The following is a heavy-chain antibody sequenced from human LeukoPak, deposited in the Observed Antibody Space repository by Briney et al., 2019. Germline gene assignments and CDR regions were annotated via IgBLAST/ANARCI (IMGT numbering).Heavy chain of an antibody. CDR1: GLTFSDYY. CDR3: AKEMSGFGEFSGWFDP. V-gene: IGHV3-11*01. D-gene: IGHD3-10*01. CDR2: ISSSGITK. J-gene: IGHJ5*02. Sequence: GGSLRLSCAASGLTFSDYYMSWIRQAPGKRLEWVSYISSSGITKYHADSVKGRFTISRDNAKKSLYLQMNSLRGEDTAVYYCAKEMSGFGEFSGWFDPWGLGTLVTVSS.